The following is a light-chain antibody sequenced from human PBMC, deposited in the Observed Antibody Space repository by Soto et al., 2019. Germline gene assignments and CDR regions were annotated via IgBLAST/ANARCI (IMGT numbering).Light chain of an antibody. CDR1: QSVSNNY. CDR3: QQYVTSPT. J-gene: IGKJ5*01. Sequence: EIVFPQSPGTMSLSPGERAPLSGRASQSVSNNYLAWYQQKPGQAPRRLIYGASSRATGIPDRFSGSGSGTDFTLTISRLEPEDFAVYYCQQYVTSPTVGEGTRLEI. CDR2: GAS. V-gene: IGKV3-20*01.